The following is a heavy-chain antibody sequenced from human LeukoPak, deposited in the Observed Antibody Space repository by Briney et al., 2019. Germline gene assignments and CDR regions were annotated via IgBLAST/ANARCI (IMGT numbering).Heavy chain of an antibody. V-gene: IGHV3-21*01. CDR2: ISSSSSYI. Sequence: GGSLRLSCAASGFTFSSYSMNWVRQAPGKGLEWVSSISSSSSYIYYADSVKGRFTISRDNAKNSLYLQMNSLRAEDTAVYYCARDRYSSSWDLFDYWGQGTLVTVST. CDR1: GFTFSSYS. J-gene: IGHJ4*02. CDR3: ARDRYSSSWDLFDY. D-gene: IGHD6-13*01.